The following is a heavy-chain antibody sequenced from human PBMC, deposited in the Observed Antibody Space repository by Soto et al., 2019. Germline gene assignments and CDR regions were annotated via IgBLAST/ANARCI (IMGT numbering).Heavy chain of an antibody. Sequence: QVQLVQSGAEVKKPGSSVKVSCKASGGTFSSYAISWVRQAPGQGLEWMGGIIPIFGTANYAQKFQGRVTIAADESTGTAYMELSSLGSEDTAVYYCARDASGYYGAGSQYNWFDPWCQGTLVTVSS. CDR1: GGTFSSYA. D-gene: IGHD3-10*01. V-gene: IGHV1-69*12. CDR3: ARDASGYYGAGSQYNWFDP. J-gene: IGHJ5*02. CDR2: IIPIFGTA.